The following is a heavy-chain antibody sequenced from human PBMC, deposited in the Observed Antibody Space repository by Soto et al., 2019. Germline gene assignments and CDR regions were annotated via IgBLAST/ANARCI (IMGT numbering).Heavy chain of an antibody. CDR2: INPNSGGT. Sequence: ASVKVSCKASGYTFTGYYMHWVRQAPGQGLEWMGWINPNSGGTNYAQKLQGRVTMTTDTSTSIAYMELSGLSSDDTAVYYCNVLLGFGDAYDAFDSWGQGTMVTVSS. V-gene: IGHV1-2*02. J-gene: IGHJ3*02. CDR1: GYTFTGYY. D-gene: IGHD3-10*01. CDR3: NVLLGFGDAYDAFDS.